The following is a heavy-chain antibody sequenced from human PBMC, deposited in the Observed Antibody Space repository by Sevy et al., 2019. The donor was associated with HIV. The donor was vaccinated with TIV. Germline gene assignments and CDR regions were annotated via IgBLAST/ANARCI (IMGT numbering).Heavy chain of an antibody. CDR1: GFTFRNFW. CDR2: IRQDGSEN. D-gene: IGHD3-10*01. Sequence: GGSLRLSCAVSGFTFRNFWMSWVRQAPGKGLEWVANIRQDGSENYYVDSVRGRYTISRDNTTNSLFLQLNSLRADDTAIYYCAKSYFGSGNSYGMDLWGRGTTVTVSS. V-gene: IGHV3-7*01. CDR3: AKSYFGSGNSYGMDL. J-gene: IGHJ6*04.